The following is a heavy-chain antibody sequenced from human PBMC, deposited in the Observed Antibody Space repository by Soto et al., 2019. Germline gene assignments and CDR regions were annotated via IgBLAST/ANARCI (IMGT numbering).Heavy chain of an antibody. CDR3: TRDAGSGSYRGDS. Sequence: EVQLVGSGGGLVQPGGSLRLSCAASGFTFSDHYMDWLRQAPGKGMEWVGRTRNKANSYTTEYDASVKGRYTISRDNSRNSLYLQMNSLKTADTAVYSCTRDAGSGSYRGDSWGQGTLVTVSS. D-gene: IGHD1-26*01. J-gene: IGHJ5*01. CDR1: GFTFSDHY. CDR2: TRNKANSYTT. V-gene: IGHV3-72*01.